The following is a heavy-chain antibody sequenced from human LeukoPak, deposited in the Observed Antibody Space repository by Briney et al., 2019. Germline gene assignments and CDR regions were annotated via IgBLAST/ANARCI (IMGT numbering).Heavy chain of an antibody. J-gene: IGHJ5*02. D-gene: IGHD2-15*01. CDR1: GGSISSGSYY. V-gene: IGHV4-61*02. Sequence: PSQTLSLTCTVSGGSISSGSYYWSWIRQPAGKGLEWIGRIYTSGSTNYNPSLKSRVTISVDTSKNQFSLKLSSGTAADTAVYYWARDGIRYWFDPWGQGTLVTVSS. CDR2: IYTSGST. CDR3: ARDGIRYWFDP.